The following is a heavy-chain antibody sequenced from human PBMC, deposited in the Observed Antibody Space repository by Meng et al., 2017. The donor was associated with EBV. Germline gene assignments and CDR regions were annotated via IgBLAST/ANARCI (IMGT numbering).Heavy chain of an antibody. V-gene: IGHV4-61*01. J-gene: IGHJ5*02. CDR2: IYYTGST. D-gene: IGHD4-11*01. CDR3: ARGDYTNYPRWFDP. CDR1: GGSVNNESYY. Sequence: QVQLQESGPGLVKPSEXRSRTCTVSGGSVNNESYYWGWIRQPPGKGLEYIGYIYYTGSTNYNSSLKSRVTISLDKSKNQFSLKLTSLTAADTAIYYCARGDYTNYPRWFDPWGQGTLVTVSS.